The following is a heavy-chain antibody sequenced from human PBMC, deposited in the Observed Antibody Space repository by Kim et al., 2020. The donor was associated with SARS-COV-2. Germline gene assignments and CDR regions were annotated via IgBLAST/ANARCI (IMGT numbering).Heavy chain of an antibody. D-gene: IGHD1-26*01. CDR1: GASFRDYY. Sequence: SETLSLTCVVYGASFRDYYWSWIRQPPGKGLEWIGEINHTGDTNYRDPSLKSRVTISVDTSKNQLSLRLSSVTAADTAVYYCARGPMGATHDFDYWGQGTLVTVSS. V-gene: IGHV4-34*01. J-gene: IGHJ4*02. CDR3: ARGPMGATHDFDY. CDR2: INHTGDT.